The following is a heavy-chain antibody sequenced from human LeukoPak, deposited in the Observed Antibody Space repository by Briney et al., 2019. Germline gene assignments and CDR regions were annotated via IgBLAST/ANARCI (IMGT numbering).Heavy chain of an antibody. CDR2: IYYGGST. Sequence: TSSETLSLTCTVSGGSISSSDYYWGWIRQPPGKGPEWIGSIYYGGSTYYNPSLKSRVTISVDTSMNQFSLKLSFVTTADTAVYYCARALGYCSGGSCTRGYNWFDPWGQGTLVTVPS. V-gene: IGHV4-39*01. CDR3: ARALGYCSGGSCTRGYNWFDP. D-gene: IGHD2-15*01. J-gene: IGHJ5*02. CDR1: GGSISSSDYY.